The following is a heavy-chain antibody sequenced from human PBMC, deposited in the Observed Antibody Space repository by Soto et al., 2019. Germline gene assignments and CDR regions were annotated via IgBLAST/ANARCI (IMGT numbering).Heavy chain of an antibody. CDR1: GFIFSNYA. V-gene: IGHV3-30-3*01. CDR2: ISYDGSNN. J-gene: IGHJ4*02. Sequence: QVQLVETGGGVVQPGRSLRLSCAASGFIFSNYAMNWVRQAPGKGLEWVALISYDGSNNYYTDYVEGRFTISRANSKSALDLQMNSLSPEDTAVYYCSKCTSTSCHSGSDYWGQGSLVTGS. CDR3: SKCTSTSCHSGSDY. D-gene: IGHD2-2*01.